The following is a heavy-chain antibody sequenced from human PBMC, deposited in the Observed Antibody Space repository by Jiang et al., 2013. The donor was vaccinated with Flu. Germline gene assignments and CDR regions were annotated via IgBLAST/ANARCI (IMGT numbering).Heavy chain of an antibody. CDR2: ISSTSSYI. D-gene: IGHD5-12*01. V-gene: IGHV3-21*01. CDR1: GFAFSSYT. Sequence: SGGGLVKPGGSLRLSCAASGFAFSSYTLNWVRQAPGKGLEWVSSISSTSSYIYYADSLKGRFTISRDNAKNSLYLQMNSLRAEDTAVYYCARGASVDIVAEDYYYYYMDVWGKGTTVT. J-gene: IGHJ6*03. CDR3: ARGASVDIVAEDYYYYYMDV.